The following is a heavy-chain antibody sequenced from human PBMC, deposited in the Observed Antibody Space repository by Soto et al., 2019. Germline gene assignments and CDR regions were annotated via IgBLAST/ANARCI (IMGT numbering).Heavy chain of an antibody. CDR2: ITPIFGAA. CDR1: GVAFRSYT. D-gene: IGHD6-19*01. CDR3: ARDEIAVANRVGLDV. J-gene: IGHJ6*02. Sequence: QVQLVQSGAEVKKPGSSVKVSCKASGVAFRSYTISWVRQAPGQGLEWMGGITPIFGAANYAQKFEGRVTISADKSTTTAYMELITLTSEDTAVYYCARDEIAVANRVGLDVWGQGTTVSVSS. V-gene: IGHV1-69*06.